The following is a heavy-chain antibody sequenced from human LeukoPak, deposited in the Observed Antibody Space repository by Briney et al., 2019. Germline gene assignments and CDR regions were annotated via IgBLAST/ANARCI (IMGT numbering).Heavy chain of an antibody. CDR3: ARMVSDYDILIGWLPGVY. V-gene: IGHV1-2*02. Sequence: ASVKVSCKASGYTFTGYYMHWVRQAPGQGLEWMGWINPNSGGTNYAQKFQGRVTMTRDTSITTAYMELSRLRSDDAAVYYCARMVSDYDILIGWLPGVYWGEGTLVTVSS. CDR1: GYTFTGYY. J-gene: IGHJ4*02. CDR2: INPNSGGT. D-gene: IGHD3-9*01.